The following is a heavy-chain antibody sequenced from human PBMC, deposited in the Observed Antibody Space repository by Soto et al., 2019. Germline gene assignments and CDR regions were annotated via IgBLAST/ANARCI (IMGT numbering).Heavy chain of an antibody. V-gene: IGHV3-30*03. Sequence: QAQLVESGGGVVQPGRSLRLSCAASGFTFSSYGMHWVRQAPGTGLEWVAVISYDGGLQHYADSVEGRFTISRDNSKNMVLLQMNSLIAEDTAVYYCVSDRGYGHASVPYSWGQGTLVSVSS. CDR1: GFTFSSYG. J-gene: IGHJ4*02. D-gene: IGHD5-18*01. CDR2: ISYDGGLQ. CDR3: VSDRGYGHASVPYS.